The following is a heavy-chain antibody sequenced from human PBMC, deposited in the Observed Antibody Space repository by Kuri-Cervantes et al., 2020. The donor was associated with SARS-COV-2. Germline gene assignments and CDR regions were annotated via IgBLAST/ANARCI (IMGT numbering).Heavy chain of an antibody. Sequence: GESLKISCKGFGHSFNNYWIGLVRKRPDKGLEWRGIIYPGDSDTKYSPSFQGQVTMSVDKSISTAYLQWSSLKASDTAIYYCARHAAGGVGGYYYHYYMDVWGTGTTVTVSS. V-gene: IGHV5-51*01. CDR1: GHSFNNYW. CDR3: ARHAAGGVGGYYYHYYMDV. J-gene: IGHJ6*03. D-gene: IGHD3-16*01. CDR2: IYPGDSDT.